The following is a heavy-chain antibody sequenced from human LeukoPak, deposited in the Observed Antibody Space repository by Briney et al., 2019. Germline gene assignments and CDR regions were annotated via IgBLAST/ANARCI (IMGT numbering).Heavy chain of an antibody. CDR3: AKNGDRGAYCTGGTCYPYFYYYMDV. CDR2: INSDGTST. J-gene: IGHJ6*03. D-gene: IGHD2-15*01. V-gene: IGHV3-74*01. Sequence: PGGSLRLSCGASGFTFRSYWMHWVRQAPGKGLVWVSRINSDGTSTSYADSVKGRFTISRDNAKNTVYLQMNRLRAEDTAIYYCAKNGDRGAYCTGGTCYPYFYYYMDVWGKGATVTI. CDR1: GFTFRSYW.